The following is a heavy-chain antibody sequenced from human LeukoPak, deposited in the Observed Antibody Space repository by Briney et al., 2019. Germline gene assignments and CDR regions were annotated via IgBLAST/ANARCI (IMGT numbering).Heavy chain of an antibody. J-gene: IGHJ4*02. CDR3: TTLSAAAIDY. CDR2: MNEYGTQT. V-gene: IGHV3-7*01. D-gene: IGHD6-13*01. Sequence: GGSLRLSCAASGLSFSDYWANWVRLAQGKGLEWVANMNEYGTQTNYVDSVKGRFTISRDRSKTSVYLQMDSLRVEDTAVYYCTTLSAAAIDYWGRGTLVTVSS. CDR1: GLSFSDYW.